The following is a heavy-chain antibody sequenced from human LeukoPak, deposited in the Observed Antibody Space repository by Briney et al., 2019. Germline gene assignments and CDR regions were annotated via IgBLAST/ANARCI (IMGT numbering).Heavy chain of an antibody. Sequence: PGGSLRLSCAASGFTFSGSAMHWVRQASGKGLEWVGRIRSKANSYATAYAASVKGRFTIARDDSKNTAYLQMNSLKTEDTAVYYCTLADIVLMVYAPYYYYYMDVWGKGTTVTVSS. V-gene: IGHV3-73*01. J-gene: IGHJ6*03. CDR1: GFTFSGSA. CDR3: TLADIVLMVYAPYYYYYMDV. CDR2: IRSKANSYAT. D-gene: IGHD2-8*01.